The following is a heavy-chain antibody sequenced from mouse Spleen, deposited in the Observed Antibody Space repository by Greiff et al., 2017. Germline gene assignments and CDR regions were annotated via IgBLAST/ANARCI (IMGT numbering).Heavy chain of an antibody. V-gene: IGHV10-1*01. J-gene: IGHJ3*01. CDR3: SGTGSWFAY. CDR2: IRSKSNNYAT. CDR1: GFSFNTYA. Sequence: EVMLVESGGGLVQPKGSLKLSCAASGFSFNTYAMNWVRQAPGKGLEWVARIRSKSNNYATYYADSVKDRFTISRDDSESMLYLQMNNLKTEDTAMYYCSGTGSWFAYWGQGTLVTVSA. D-gene: IGHD4-1*01.